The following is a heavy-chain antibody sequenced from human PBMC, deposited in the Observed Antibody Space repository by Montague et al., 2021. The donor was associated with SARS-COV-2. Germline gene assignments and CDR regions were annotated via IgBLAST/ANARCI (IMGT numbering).Heavy chain of an antibody. J-gene: IGHJ4*02. V-gene: IGHV3-33*01. CDR2: IWYDGSNK. CDR3: AREPRVEHDYGDYRGSFDY. CDR1: GFTFSSYG. D-gene: IGHD4-17*01. Sequence: SLRLSCAASGFTFSSYGMHWVRQAPGKGLEWVAVIWYDGSNKYYADSVKGRFTISRDNSKNTLYLQMNSLRAEDTAVYYCAREPRVEHDYGDYRGSFDYWGQGTLVTVSS.